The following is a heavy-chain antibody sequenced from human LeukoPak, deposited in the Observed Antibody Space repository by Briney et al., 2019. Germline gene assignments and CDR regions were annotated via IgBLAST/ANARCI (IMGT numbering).Heavy chain of an antibody. J-gene: IGHJ4*02. D-gene: IGHD3-3*01. V-gene: IGHV3-30-3*01. CDR3: ARDGGYDFWSGYYQDY. Sequence: GRSLRLSCATSGFTFSRYAMHWVRQAPGKGLEWVALISYDANIGSNKYYADSVKGRFTISRDNSKNTLYLQTNSLRAEDTAVYYCARDGGYDFWSGYYQDYWGQGTLVTVSS. CDR1: GFTFSRYA. CDR2: ISYDANIGSNK.